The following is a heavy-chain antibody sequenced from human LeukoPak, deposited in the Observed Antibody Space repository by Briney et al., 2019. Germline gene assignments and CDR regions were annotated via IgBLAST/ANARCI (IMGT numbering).Heavy chain of an antibody. CDR3: ARDGPYHQTESWLVDHYYYMDV. CDR1: GYTFTSYY. Sequence: ASVKVSCKASGYTFTSYYMHWVRQAPGQGLEWMGIINPSGGSTSYAQKFQGRVTMTRDTSTSTVYMELSSLRSEDTAVYYCARDGPYHQTESWLVDHYYYMDVWGKGTTVTISS. D-gene: IGHD5-12*01. V-gene: IGHV1-46*01. J-gene: IGHJ6*03. CDR2: INPSGGST.